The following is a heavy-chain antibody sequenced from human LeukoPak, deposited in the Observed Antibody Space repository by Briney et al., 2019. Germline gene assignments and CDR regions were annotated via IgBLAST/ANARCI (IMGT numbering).Heavy chain of an antibody. Sequence: GGSLRLSCAASGFTFSSYAISWVRQAPGQGLEWMGGIIPIFGTANYAQKFQGRVTITADESTSTAYMELSSLRSEDTAVYYCARSAIDYDFWSGYPDYWGQGTLVTVSS. D-gene: IGHD3-3*01. V-gene: IGHV1-69*01. CDR1: GFTFSSYA. J-gene: IGHJ4*02. CDR2: IIPIFGTA. CDR3: ARSAIDYDFWSGYPDY.